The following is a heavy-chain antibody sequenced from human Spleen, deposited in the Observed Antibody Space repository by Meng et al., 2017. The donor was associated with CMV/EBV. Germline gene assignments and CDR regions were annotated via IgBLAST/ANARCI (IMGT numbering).Heavy chain of an antibody. CDR2: INLSGST. CDR3: ARGILARVTEMTMVGTPFDY. Sequence: SETLSLTCAVEGGSFSGYFWSWIRQPQGKGLEWIGEINLSGSTNSNPSLKSRVTISADTSTNQFSLQLSYVTAADTAVYYCARGILARVTEMTMVGTPFDYWGQGTLVTVSS. J-gene: IGHJ4*02. V-gene: IGHV4-34*01. D-gene: IGHD4/OR15-4a*01. CDR1: GGSFSGYF.